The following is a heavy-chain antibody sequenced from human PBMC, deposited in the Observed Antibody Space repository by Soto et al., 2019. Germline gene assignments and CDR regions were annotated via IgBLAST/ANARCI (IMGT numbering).Heavy chain of an antibody. V-gene: IGHV3-30-3*01. Sequence: QVQVVESGGGVVQPGRSLRLSCAASGFTLSTYAMHWVRQAPGKGLEWLAVITYDGSSTHYAGSMEGRFTIYRDTSKNTLYLRMNSMRLDDTAVYFCGREQNSGYYRTADYWGQGTLVTVSS. CDR2: ITYDGSST. CDR3: GREQNSGYYRTADY. CDR1: GFTLSTYA. J-gene: IGHJ4*02. D-gene: IGHD3-22*01.